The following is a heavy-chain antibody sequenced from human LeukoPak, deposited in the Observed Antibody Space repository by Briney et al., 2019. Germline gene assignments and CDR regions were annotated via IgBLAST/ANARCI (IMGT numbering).Heavy chain of an antibody. CDR3: ATLDH. CDR2: IPSDGTKK. CDR1: GFTFSSYG. D-gene: IGHD1-26*01. V-gene: IGHV3-30*02. J-gene: IGHJ4*02. Sequence: GGSLRLSCAASGFTFSSYGLHWVRQAPGKGLEWVAFIPSDGTKKYYADSVRGRSTISRDNSNNMLYLQMNSLRVEDTAVYFGATLDHWGQGALVTVSS.